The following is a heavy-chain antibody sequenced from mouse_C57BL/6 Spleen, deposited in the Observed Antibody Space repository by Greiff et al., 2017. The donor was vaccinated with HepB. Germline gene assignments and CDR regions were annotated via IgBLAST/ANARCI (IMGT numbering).Heavy chain of an antibody. CDR2: IYTGDGDT. V-gene: IGHV1-80*01. CDR3: ARDYYGSSYGYFDV. CDR1: GYAFSSYW. D-gene: IGHD1-1*01. Sequence: QVQLKQSGAELVKPGASVKISCKASGYAFSSYWMNWVKQRPGKGLEWIGQIYTGDGDTNYHGKFKGKATLTADNSSSTAYMQLSSLTSEDSAVYFCARDYYGSSYGYFDVWGTGTTVTVAS. J-gene: IGHJ1*03.